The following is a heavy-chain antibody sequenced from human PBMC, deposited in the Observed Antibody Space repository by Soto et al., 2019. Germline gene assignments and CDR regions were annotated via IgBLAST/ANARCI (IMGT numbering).Heavy chain of an antibody. CDR3: ARGVATIGP. Sequence: HVQLQESGPRLVKPSETLSLTCTVSGDSISSYYWTWIRQPPGKGLEWIGYIYYSGSTNYNPSLKSRVTISVDTSKNQFSLKLTSVTAADTAVYYCARGVATIGPWGQGTLVTVSS. J-gene: IGHJ5*02. D-gene: IGHD5-12*01. V-gene: IGHV4-59*01. CDR2: IYYSGST. CDR1: GDSISSYY.